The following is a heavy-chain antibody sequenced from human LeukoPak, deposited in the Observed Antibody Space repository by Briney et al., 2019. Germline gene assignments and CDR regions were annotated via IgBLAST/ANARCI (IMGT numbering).Heavy chain of an antibody. V-gene: IGHV1-8*03. CDR1: GYTFTSYD. CDR2: MNPNSGNT. CDR3: ARGYSNWGRAAAADGENYYYMDV. J-gene: IGHJ6*03. Sequence: GASVKVSCKASGYTFTSYDINWVRQATGQGLEWMGWMNPNSGNTGYAQKFQGRVTITRNTSISTAYMELSSLRSEDTAVYYCARGYSNWGRAAAADGENYYYMDVWGKGTTVTVSS. D-gene: IGHD6-13*01.